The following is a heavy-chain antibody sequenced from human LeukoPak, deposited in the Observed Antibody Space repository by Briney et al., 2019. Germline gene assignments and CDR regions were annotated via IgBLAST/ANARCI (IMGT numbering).Heavy chain of an antibody. CDR2: IYYSGTT. CDR3: ARARDYDILTGYSHHHAFDI. J-gene: IGHJ3*02. CDR1: GGSISRYY. D-gene: IGHD3-9*01. Sequence: SETLSLTCTVSGGSISRYYWSWNRQPPGKGLEWIGYIYYSGTTNYNPSLKSRVTISVDTSKNQVSLKLSSVTAADTAVYYCARARDYDILTGYSHHHAFDIWGQGTVVTVSS. V-gene: IGHV4-59*01.